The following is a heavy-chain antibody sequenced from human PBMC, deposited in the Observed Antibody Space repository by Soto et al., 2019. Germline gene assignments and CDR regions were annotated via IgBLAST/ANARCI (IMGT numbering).Heavy chain of an antibody. CDR1: GGSVSSGSYS. D-gene: IGHD2-2*03. V-gene: IGHV4-61*03. CDR2: IHYNGNT. CDR3: AREGNLGRWIQPLDS. J-gene: IGHJ4*02. Sequence: SETLSLTCTVSGGSVSSGSYSWSWIRQPPGKGLERIGNIHYNGNTKYSPSLKSRVTMSVDTSKNHFSLKLISVTTADTAVYFCAREGNLGRWIQPLDSWGQGTLVTVSS.